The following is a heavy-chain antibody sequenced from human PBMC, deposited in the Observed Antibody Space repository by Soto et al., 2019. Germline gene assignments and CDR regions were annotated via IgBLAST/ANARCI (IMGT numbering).Heavy chain of an antibody. Sequence: QVQLQQWGAGLLKPSETLSLTCAVYGGSFSDYHWTWIRQPPGKGLGWIGEINHSGSTNYNPSLKTRVTISVDTSKYQFSLKLSSVTAADTSVYYWARDSSTWSLGDWGQGTLVTVSS. CDR1: GGSFSDYH. CDR3: ARDSSTWSLGD. J-gene: IGHJ4*02. V-gene: IGHV4-34*01. CDR2: INHSGST. D-gene: IGHD6-13*01.